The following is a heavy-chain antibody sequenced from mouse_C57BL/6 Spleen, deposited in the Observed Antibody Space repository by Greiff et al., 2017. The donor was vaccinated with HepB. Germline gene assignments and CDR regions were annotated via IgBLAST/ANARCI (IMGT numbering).Heavy chain of an antibody. CDR3: ARRYYGYGNAMDY. Sequence: VQLQQSGPELVKPGASVKIPCKASGYTFTDYNMDWVKQSHGKSLEWIGDINPNNGGTIYNQKFKRKATLTVDKSSSTAYMELRSLTSEDTAVYYCARRYYGYGNAMDYWGQGTSVTVSS. V-gene: IGHV1-18*01. CDR1: GYTFTDYN. D-gene: IGHD2-2*01. J-gene: IGHJ4*01. CDR2: INPNNGGT.